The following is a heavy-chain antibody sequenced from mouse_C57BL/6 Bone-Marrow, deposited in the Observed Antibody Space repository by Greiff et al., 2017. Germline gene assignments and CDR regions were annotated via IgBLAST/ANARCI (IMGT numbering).Heavy chain of an antibody. D-gene: IGHD1-1*01. CDR3: ARHEERVLRYSYAMDY. V-gene: IGHV1-62-2*01. J-gene: IGHJ4*01. CDR1: GYTFTEYT. CDR2: FYPGSGSI. Sequence: QVQLKESGAELVKPGASVKLSCKASGYTFTEYTIHWVKQRSGQGLEWIGWFYPGSGSIKYNEKFKDKATLTADKSSSTVYMELSRLTSEDSAVYFCARHEERVLRYSYAMDYWGQGTSVTVAS.